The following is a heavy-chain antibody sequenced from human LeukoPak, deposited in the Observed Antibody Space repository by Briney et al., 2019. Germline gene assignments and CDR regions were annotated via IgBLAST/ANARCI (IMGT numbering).Heavy chain of an antibody. V-gene: IGHV3-23*01. CDR3: AARGNYYDSSGYYSGGWFDP. CDR1: GLNFSSDD. CDR2: ISGSGGST. D-gene: IGHD3-22*01. Sequence: GGSLRLSCAASGLNFSSDDMSWVRQPPGKGLVGVSAISGSGGSTYYEDSDIGRFTTSRDNSRNTVYLQMNSLRAEDTAVYYCAARGNYYDSSGYYSGGWFDPWGQGTLVTVSS. J-gene: IGHJ5*02.